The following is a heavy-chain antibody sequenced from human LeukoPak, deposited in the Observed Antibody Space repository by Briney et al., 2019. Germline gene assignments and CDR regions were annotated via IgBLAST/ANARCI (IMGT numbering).Heavy chain of an antibody. CDR3: ARDWGAYYHFFDY. D-gene: IGHD3-22*01. CDR2: IKQDGSER. J-gene: IGHJ4*02. CDR1: GFSMSVYW. Sequence: GGSLRLSCEASGFSMSVYWMSWVRQAPGKGLEWVGNIKQDGSERNYVDSVKGRSTISRDNAKKSLYLQINSLRAEDTAVYYCARDWGAYYHFFDYWAREPWSPSPQ. V-gene: IGHV3-7*01.